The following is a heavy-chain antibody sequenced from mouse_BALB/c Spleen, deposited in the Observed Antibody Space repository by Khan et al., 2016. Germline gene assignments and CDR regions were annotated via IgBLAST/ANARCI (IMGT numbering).Heavy chain of an antibody. V-gene: IGHV5-6-5*01. J-gene: IGHJ2*01. CDR1: GFTFSSYA. CDR3: ARGYYDYGY. Sequence: EVELVESGGGLVKPGGSLKLSCAASGFTFSSYAMSWVRQTPEKRLEWVASISCGGSTYYPDSVKGRFTISRDNARNILYLQMNSLKSEDTAMYYCARGYYDYGYWGQGTTLTVSS. CDR2: ISCGGST. D-gene: IGHD2-4*01.